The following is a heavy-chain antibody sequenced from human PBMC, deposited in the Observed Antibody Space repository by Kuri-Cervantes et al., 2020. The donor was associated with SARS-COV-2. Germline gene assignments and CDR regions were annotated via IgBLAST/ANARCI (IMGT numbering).Heavy chain of an antibody. D-gene: IGHD4-17*01. CDR2: IGTAGDT. V-gene: IGHV3-23*01. CDR1: GFTFSSYA. CDR3: ARDCYGDQLYYYYYGMDV. J-gene: IGHJ6*02. Sequence: GGSLRLSCAASGFTFSSYAMSWVRQAPGKGLEWVSVIGTAGDTYYPVSVKGRFTISRDNSKNTLYLHMNSLRAEDTAVYYCARDCYGDQLYYYYYGMDVWGQGTTVTVSS.